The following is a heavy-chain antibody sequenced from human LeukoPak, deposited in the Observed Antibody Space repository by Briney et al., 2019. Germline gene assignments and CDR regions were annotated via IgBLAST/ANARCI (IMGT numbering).Heavy chain of an antibody. Sequence: SETLSLTXAVSGYSISSGYYWGWIRQPPGKGLEWIGSIYHSGSTYYNPSLKSRVTISVDTSKNQFSLKLSSVTAADTAVYYCASQTYDFWSGYYISYFDYWGQGTLVTVSS. CDR2: IYHSGST. J-gene: IGHJ4*02. CDR3: ASQTYDFWSGYYISYFDY. V-gene: IGHV4-38-2*01. D-gene: IGHD3-3*01. CDR1: GYSISSGYY.